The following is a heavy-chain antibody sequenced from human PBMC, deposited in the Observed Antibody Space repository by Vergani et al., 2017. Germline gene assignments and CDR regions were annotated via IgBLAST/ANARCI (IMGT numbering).Heavy chain of an antibody. CDR2: IDPRDSYT. CDR3: ARGIGVAGTSVHWFDP. J-gene: IGHJ5*02. CDR1: GYSFTSYW. D-gene: IGHD6-19*01. Sequence: EVQLVQSGAEVKKPGESLRLSCKGSGYSFTSYWISWVRQMPWKGLEWMGRIDPRDSYTNYSPSFQGHVTISADQSISTAYLQWRSLKALDTAMYYCARGIGVAGTSVHWFDPWGQGTLVTVSS. V-gene: IGHV5-10-1*01.